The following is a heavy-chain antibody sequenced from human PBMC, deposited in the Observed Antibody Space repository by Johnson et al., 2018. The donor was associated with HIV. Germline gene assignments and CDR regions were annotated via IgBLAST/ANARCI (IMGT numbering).Heavy chain of an antibody. CDR2: IRYDGSNK. CDR1: GFTFSSYG. V-gene: IGHV3-33*03. Sequence: VQLVESEGGVVQPGRSLRLSCAASGFTFSSYGMHWVRQAPGKGLEWVAVIRYDGSNKYYVDFVKGRFTISRDNAKNSLYLQMNSLRAEDTAVYFCWGYSTSSNAAFDIWGQGTMVTVSS. D-gene: IGHD6-6*01. J-gene: IGHJ3*02. CDR3: WGYSTSSNAAFDI.